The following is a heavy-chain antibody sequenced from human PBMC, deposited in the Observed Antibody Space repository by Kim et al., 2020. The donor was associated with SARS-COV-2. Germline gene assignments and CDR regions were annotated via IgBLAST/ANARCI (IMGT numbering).Heavy chain of an antibody. CDR1: GYTFNSYG. Sequence: ASVKVSCKASGYTFNSYGISWVRQAPGQGLEWMGWISAYNGDTNYAQKFQGRVTMTTDTSTNTAYMELRSLRSDDTAVYYCAREPSSSGWYLDYWGQGTLVTVSS. CDR3: AREPSSSGWYLDY. V-gene: IGHV1-18*01. CDR2: ISAYNGDT. J-gene: IGHJ4*02. D-gene: IGHD6-19*01.